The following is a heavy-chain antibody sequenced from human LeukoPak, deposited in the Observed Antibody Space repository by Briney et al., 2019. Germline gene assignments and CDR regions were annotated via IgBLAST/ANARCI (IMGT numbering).Heavy chain of an antibody. CDR2: ISRNGGST. J-gene: IGHJ3*02. V-gene: IGHV3-64D*06. CDR1: GFTFNSYP. CDR3: VKESGFMVAPNSAFDI. D-gene: IGHD4/OR15-4a*01. Sequence: GGSLRLSCSASGFTFNSYPVHWVRQAPGKGLEYVSGISRNGGSTYYADSVKGRFTISRDNSKNTLYLQMSSLRAEDTAVYYCVKESGFMVAPNSAFDIWGQGTMVTV.